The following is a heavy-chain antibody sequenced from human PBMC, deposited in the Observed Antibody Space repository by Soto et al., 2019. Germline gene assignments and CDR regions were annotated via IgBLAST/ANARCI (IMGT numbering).Heavy chain of an antibody. CDR1: GYSFASYW. CDR3: ARTRSFTLGFYYDGMDV. CDR2: IYPGDSDT. Sequence: HGESLKISCQGSGYSFASYWIGWVRQMPGKDLEWMGIIYPGDSDTRYSPSFQGQVTISADKSLRTASLQWTSLKASDTALYYCARTRSFTLGFYYDGMDVWGQGTTVTVSS. J-gene: IGHJ6*02. D-gene: IGHD6-6*01. V-gene: IGHV5-51*01.